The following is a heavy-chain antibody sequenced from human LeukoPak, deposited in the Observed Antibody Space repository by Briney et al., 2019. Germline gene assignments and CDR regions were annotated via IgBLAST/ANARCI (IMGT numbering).Heavy chain of an antibody. Sequence: GGSLTLSCAASGFSFSNYWMHWVRQAPGKGLVWVTRMNSDGSATYYADSVQGRFTISRDNAKNTLYLQMNSLRAEDTAMYFCAKGPNYFDSWGQRTLVTVSS. CDR1: GFSFSNYW. J-gene: IGHJ4*02. CDR3: AKGPNYFDS. V-gene: IGHV3-74*01. CDR2: MNSDGSAT.